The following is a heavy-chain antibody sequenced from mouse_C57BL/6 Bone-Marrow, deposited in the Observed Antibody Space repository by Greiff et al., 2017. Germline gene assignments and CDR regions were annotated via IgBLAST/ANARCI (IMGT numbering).Heavy chain of an antibody. CDR1: GFTFSDYY. V-gene: IGHV5-12*01. J-gene: IGHJ2*01. D-gene: IGHD2-10*02. Sequence: DVKLVESGGGLVQPGGSLKLSCAASGFTFSDYYMYWVRQTPEKRLEWVAYISNGGGSTYYPDTVKGRFTISRDNAKNTLYLQMSRLKSEDTAMYYCARRGYGNYVYFDYWGQGTTLTVSS. CDR3: ARRGYGNYVYFDY. CDR2: ISNGGGST.